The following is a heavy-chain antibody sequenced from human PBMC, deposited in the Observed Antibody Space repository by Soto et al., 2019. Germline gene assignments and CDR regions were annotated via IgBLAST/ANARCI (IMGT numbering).Heavy chain of an antibody. D-gene: IGHD2-2*01. CDR1: GFSLSPYW. Sequence: GGSLRLSCAASGFSLSPYWMNWVRQAPGKGLEWVANIKKDGSEKYYVDSVKGRFFISRDNAKNALYLQLNSLRAEDTAVYYCVRDFARVVVVPRVDGDNWFGPWGQGTLVIVSS. CDR3: VRDFARVVVVPRVDGDNWFGP. CDR2: IKKDGSEK. V-gene: IGHV3-7*01. J-gene: IGHJ5*02.